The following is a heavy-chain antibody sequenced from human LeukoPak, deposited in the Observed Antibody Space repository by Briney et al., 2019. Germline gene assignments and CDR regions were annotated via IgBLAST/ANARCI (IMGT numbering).Heavy chain of an antibody. D-gene: IGHD6-19*01. V-gene: IGHV6-1*01. CDR2: TYYRSKWYN. J-gene: IGHJ5*02. CDR3: AGSGGAISRGWYGRWFDP. CDR1: GDSPSTNSAA. Sequence: SQTLSLTCAISGDSPSTNSAAWNWIRHSPSRGLEWLGRTYYRSKWYNDYAVSVKSRITINPDTPKNQFSLQLNSVTPEDTAVYYCAGSGGAISRGWYGRWFDPWGQGTLVTVSS.